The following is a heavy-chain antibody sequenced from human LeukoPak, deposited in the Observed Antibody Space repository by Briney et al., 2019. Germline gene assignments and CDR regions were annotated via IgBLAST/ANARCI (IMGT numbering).Heavy chain of an antibody. J-gene: IGHJ5*02. CDR2: ISAYNGNT. D-gene: IGHD3-22*01. V-gene: IGHV1-18*01. CDR1: GYTFTRYG. Sequence: ASVKVSCKSSGYTFTRYGMSWVRQAPGQGLEWMGWISAYNGNTNYVQKLQGRVTMTTDTSTSTAYMELRSLRSDDTAVYYCARELYYYDSSGYSNWFDPWGQGTLVTVSS. CDR3: ARELYYYDSSGYSNWFDP.